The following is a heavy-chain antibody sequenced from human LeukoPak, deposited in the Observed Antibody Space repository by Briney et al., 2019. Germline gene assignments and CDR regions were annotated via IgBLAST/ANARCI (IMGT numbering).Heavy chain of an antibody. CDR3: AKANQEYYGSGSYSPYYYYGMDV. J-gene: IGHJ6*02. V-gene: IGHV3-74*01. Sequence: GGSLRLSCAASGFDFSSNWMHWVRHAPGQGLVWVSRIKGDGISTNYADSVKGRFTISRDIAKNTLYLQMNSLRAEDTGVYYCAKANQEYYGSGSYSPYYYYGMDVWGQGTTVTVSS. D-gene: IGHD3-10*01. CDR1: GFDFSSNW. CDR2: IKGDGIST.